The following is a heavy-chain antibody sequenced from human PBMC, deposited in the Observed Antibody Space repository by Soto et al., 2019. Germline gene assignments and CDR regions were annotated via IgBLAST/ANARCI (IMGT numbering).Heavy chain of an antibody. J-gene: IGHJ5*02. CDR2: IYATGTT. V-gene: IGHV4-4*07. CDR1: GASISGFY. CDR3: VRDGTKTLRDWFDP. D-gene: IGHD1-1*01. Sequence: PSETLALTCTVSGASISGFYWSWIRKSAGKGLEWIGRIYATGTTDYNPSLKSRVMMSVDTSKKQFSLKLRSVTAADTAVYYCVRDGTKTLRDWFDPWGQGISVTVSS.